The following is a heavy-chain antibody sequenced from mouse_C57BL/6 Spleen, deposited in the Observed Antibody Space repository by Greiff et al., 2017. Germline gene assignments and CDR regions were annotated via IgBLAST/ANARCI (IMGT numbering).Heavy chain of an antibody. D-gene: IGHD1-1*01. V-gene: IGHV1-59*01. Sequence: QVQLQQPGAELVRPGTSVKLSCKASGYTFTSYWMHWVKQRPGQGLEWIGVIDPSDSYTNYNQKFKGKATLTVDTSSSTAYMQLSSLTSEDSAVYYCARPFNYGSSYWYFDVWGTGTTVTVSS. J-gene: IGHJ1*03. CDR2: IDPSDSYT. CDR1: GYTFTSYW. CDR3: ARPFNYGSSYWYFDV.